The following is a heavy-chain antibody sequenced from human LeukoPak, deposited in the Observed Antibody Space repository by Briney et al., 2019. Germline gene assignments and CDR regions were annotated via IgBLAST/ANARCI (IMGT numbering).Heavy chain of an antibody. D-gene: IGHD3-10*01. CDR2: VDGDGSAT. J-gene: IGHJ4*02. V-gene: IGHV3-74*01. CDR3: ARNHYGSVDY. CDR1: GFTFSNNW. Sequence: GGSLRLSCAASGFTFSNNWMHWVRQAPGKGLVWVSRVDGDGSATNYADSVKGRFTISRDNAKNTLYLQMNSLRPEDTAVYYCARNHYGSVDYWGQGTLVTVSS.